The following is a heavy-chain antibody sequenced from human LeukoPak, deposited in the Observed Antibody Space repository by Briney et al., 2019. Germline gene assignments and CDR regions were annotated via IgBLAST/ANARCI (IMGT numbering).Heavy chain of an antibody. CDR2: IYSGGTT. CDR1: GFTVSGNY. Sequence: GGSLRLSCAVSGFTVSGNYMSWVRQALGKGLEWVSLIYSGGTTYYADSVKGRFTISRDNSKNTLYLQMNSLRAEDTAVYYCARRAGGYSHPYDYWGQGILVTVSS. J-gene: IGHJ4*02. D-gene: IGHD4-23*01. V-gene: IGHV3-53*01. CDR3: ARRAGGYSHPYDY.